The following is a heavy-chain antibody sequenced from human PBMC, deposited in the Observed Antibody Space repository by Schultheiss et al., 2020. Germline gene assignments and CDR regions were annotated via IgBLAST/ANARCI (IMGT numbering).Heavy chain of an antibody. D-gene: IGHD6-13*01. J-gene: IGHJ6*03. CDR2: ISTTGGDT. CDR1: GFTFSKHA. V-gene: IGHV3-23*01. Sequence: GESLKISCVTSGFTFSKHAMTWVRQPPGKGLEWVSAISTTGGDTYYADSVKGRFTISRDNSKSAAFLQMNSLRAEDTAVYYCARVMYSSSWYGGYYYYYMDVWGKGTTVTVSS. CDR3: ARVMYSSSWYGGYYYYYMDV.